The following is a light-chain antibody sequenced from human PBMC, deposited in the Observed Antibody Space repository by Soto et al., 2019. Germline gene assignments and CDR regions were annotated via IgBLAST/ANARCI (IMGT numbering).Light chain of an antibody. CDR3: QQSDSTTHT. V-gene: IGKV1-39*01. CDR1: QSITRY. Sequence: DIQMTQSPSSLSASVGDRVTISCRASQSITRYLHWYRQKPGKAPELLIHAVTTLQSGAPSRFSGSVSGTDFTPTISRRRPEDSATYYCQQSDSTTHTVGQGTKVDIK. CDR2: AVT. J-gene: IGKJ1*01.